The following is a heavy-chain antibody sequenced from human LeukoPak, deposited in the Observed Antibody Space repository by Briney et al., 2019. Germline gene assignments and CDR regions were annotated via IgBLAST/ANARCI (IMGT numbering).Heavy chain of an antibody. J-gene: IGHJ4*02. Sequence: SQTLSLTCTDSCGCVGRYYWSCIGEPPGKGLAWIGYIYYSGSTNYNPSLKSRVTISVDTSKNQFSLKLSSVTAADTAVYYCATVERYSGSWALGYWGQGTLVTVSS. CDR2: IYYSGST. D-gene: IGHD1-26*01. V-gene: IGHV4-59*02. CDR1: CGCVGRYY. CDR3: ATVERYSGSWALGY.